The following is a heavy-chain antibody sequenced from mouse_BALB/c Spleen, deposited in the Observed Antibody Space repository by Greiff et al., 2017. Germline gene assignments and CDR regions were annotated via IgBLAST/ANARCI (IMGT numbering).Heavy chain of an antibody. Sequence: VQLKESGPGLVKPSQSLSLTCSVTGYSITSGYYWNWIRQFPGNKLEWMGYISYDGSNNYNPSLKNRISITRDTSKNQFFLKLNSVTTEDTATYYCARDRGGEKRPYYFDYWGQGTTLTVSS. J-gene: IGHJ2*01. CDR2: ISYDGSN. D-gene: IGHD1-2*01. V-gene: IGHV3-6*02. CDR1: GYSITSGYY. CDR3: ARDRGGEKRPYYFDY.